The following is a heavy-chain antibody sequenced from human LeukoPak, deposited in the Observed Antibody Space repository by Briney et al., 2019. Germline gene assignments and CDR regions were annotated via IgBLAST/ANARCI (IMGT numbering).Heavy chain of an antibody. CDR1: GYTFIGYY. V-gene: IGHV1-2*02. Sequence: ASVKVSCKASGYTFIGYYMHWVRQAPGQGLEWMGWSNPNSGGTKYAQKFQGRVTMTRDTSISTAYMELSRLRSDDTAVYYCARGADTAMVIFDYWGQGTLVTVSS. CDR3: ARGADTAMVIFDY. CDR2: SNPNSGGT. D-gene: IGHD5-18*01. J-gene: IGHJ4*02.